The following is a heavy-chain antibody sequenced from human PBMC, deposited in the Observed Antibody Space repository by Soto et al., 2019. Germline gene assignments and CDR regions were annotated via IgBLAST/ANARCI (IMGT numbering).Heavy chain of an antibody. D-gene: IGHD3-16*01. Sequence: KPSETLSLTCTVSGGSISSGDYYWSWIRQPPGKGLEWIGYIYYSGSTYYNPSLKSRVTISVDTSKNQFSLKLSSVTAADTAVYYCAKSGSKFGYYYGMDVWGQGTTVTVSS. J-gene: IGHJ6*02. CDR2: IYYSGST. CDR1: GGSISSGDYY. V-gene: IGHV4-30-4*01. CDR3: AKSGSKFGYYYGMDV.